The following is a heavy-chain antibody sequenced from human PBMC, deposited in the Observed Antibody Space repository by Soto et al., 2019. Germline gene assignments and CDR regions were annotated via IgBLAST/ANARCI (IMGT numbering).Heavy chain of an antibody. CDR1: GFTFSSYA. Sequence: PGGSLRLSCAASGFTFSSYAMHWVRQAPGKGLEWVTVISNDGSNKYYADSEKGRFTISRDNSKNTLYLQMNSLKAEDTAVYYCARGWRRQIYNWFDPWGQGTLVTVSS. D-gene: IGHD2-15*01. CDR3: ARGWRRQIYNWFDP. V-gene: IGHV3-30-3*01. CDR2: ISNDGSNK. J-gene: IGHJ5*02.